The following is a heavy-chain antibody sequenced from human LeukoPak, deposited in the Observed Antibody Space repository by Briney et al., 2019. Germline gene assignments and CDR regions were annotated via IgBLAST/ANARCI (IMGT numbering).Heavy chain of an antibody. J-gene: IGHJ5*01. CDR3: AKDEATSGGGLAS. CDR1: GFTVSGTH. Sequence: PGGSLRLSCAASGFTVSGTHMSWVRQAPGKGLEWVLAMYTGGTTYYADSVTGRFTVSRDTSRNTLFLHMNSLRAEDTAVYYCAKDEATSGGGLASWGQGTLVIVSS. CDR2: MYTGGTT. V-gene: IGHV3-53*01. D-gene: IGHD3-16*01.